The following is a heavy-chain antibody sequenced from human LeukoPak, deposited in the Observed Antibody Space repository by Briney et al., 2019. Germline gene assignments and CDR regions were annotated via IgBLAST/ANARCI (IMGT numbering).Heavy chain of an antibody. CDR3: ASNGDFYDYYMDV. CDR1: GFTFSSYS. CDR2: ISSSSSTI. D-gene: IGHD2/OR15-2a*01. J-gene: IGHJ6*03. Sequence: GGSLRLSCAASGFTFSSYSMNWVRQAPGKGLEWVSYISSSSSTIYYADSVKGRFTIPRDNAKNSLYLQMNSLRAEDTAVYYCASNGDFYDYYMDVWGKGTTVTVSS. V-gene: IGHV3-48*01.